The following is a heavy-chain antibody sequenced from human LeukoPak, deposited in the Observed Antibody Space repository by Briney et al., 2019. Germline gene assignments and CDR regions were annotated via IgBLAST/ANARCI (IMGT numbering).Heavy chain of an antibody. CDR2: ISGSSSYI. V-gene: IGHV3-21*06. D-gene: IGHD2-15*01. J-gene: IGHJ6*03. CDR3: ARAGRKSRGIDIVRKKETGYYYYMDV. CDR1: GFTFSSYS. Sequence: GGSLRLSCAASGFTFSSYSMNWVRQAPGKGLEWVSSISGSSSYIYYADSVRGRFTISRDNAKNSLYLQMNSLRAEDTAVYYCARAGRKSRGIDIVRKKETGYYYYMDVWGKGTTVTVSS.